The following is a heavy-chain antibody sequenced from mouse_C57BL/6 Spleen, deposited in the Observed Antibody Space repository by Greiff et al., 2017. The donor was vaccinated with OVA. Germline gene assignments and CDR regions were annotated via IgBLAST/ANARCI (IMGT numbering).Heavy chain of an antibody. J-gene: IGHJ2*01. CDR1: GYTFTDYY. V-gene: IGHV1-76*01. CDR2: IYPGSGNT. Sequence: VQLQQSGAELVRPGASVKLSCKASGYTFTDYYINWVKQRPGQGLEWIARIYPGSGNTYYNEKFKGKATLTAGKSSSTAYMQLSSLTSEDSAVYFCARERVDYSPFDYWGQGTTLTVSS. CDR3: ARERVDYSPFDY. D-gene: IGHD2-12*01.